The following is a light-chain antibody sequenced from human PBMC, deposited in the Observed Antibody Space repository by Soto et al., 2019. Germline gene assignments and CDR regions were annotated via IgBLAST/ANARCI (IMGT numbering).Light chain of an antibody. Sequence: ERVLTQSPGTLSLSPGERAILSCRASQSVGSSNLAWYQQKPGQPPRLLIYGASNRATGIPDRFSGSGSGTDFTLTISRLGPEDFAVYYCQQLGDTRPFAFGPGTKVDFK. CDR2: GAS. J-gene: IGKJ3*01. CDR1: QSVGSSN. V-gene: IGKV3-20*01. CDR3: QQLGDTRPFA.